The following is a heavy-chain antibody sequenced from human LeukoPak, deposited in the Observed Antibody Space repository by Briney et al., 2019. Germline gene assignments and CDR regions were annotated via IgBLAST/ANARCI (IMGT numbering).Heavy chain of an antibody. D-gene: IGHD2-2*01. CDR3: AKKAGGGYCSSTSCYESSSWSSYFDY. V-gene: IGHV3-21*04. CDR2: ISSSSISI. Sequence: GGSLRLSCAASGFTFSSYTMNWVRQAPGKGLEWVSSISSSSISIYYADSVKGRFTIFRDNAKNSLYLQMSSLRAEDTAVYYCAKKAGGGYCSSTSCYESSSWSSYFDYWGQGTLVTVSS. CDR1: GFTFSSYT. J-gene: IGHJ4*02.